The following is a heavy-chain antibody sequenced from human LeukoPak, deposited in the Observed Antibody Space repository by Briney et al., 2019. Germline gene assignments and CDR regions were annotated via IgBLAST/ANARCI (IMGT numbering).Heavy chain of an antibody. Sequence: SETLSLTCTVSGGSISSSSYYWGWIRQPPGKGLEWIGSIYYSGSTYYNPSLKSRVTISVGTSNNQFSLKLSAATAADTALYYCARGYMVRGVINFDYWGQGTLVTVSS. V-gene: IGHV4-39*07. D-gene: IGHD3-10*01. CDR3: ARGYMVRGVINFDY. CDR2: IYYSGST. J-gene: IGHJ4*02. CDR1: GGSISSSSYY.